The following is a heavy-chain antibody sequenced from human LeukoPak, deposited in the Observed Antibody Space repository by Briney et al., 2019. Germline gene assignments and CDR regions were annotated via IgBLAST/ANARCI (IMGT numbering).Heavy chain of an antibody. CDR3: AREFREPAASP. CDR2: INPNSGGT. D-gene: IGHD2-2*01. J-gene: IGHJ5*02. V-gene: IGHV1-2*02. Sequence: ASVKVSCKASGGTFSSYAISWVRQAPGQGLEWMGWINPNSGGTNYAQKFQGRVTMTRDTSISTAYMELSRLRSDDTAVYYCAREFREPAASPWGQGTLVTVSS. CDR1: GGTFSSYA.